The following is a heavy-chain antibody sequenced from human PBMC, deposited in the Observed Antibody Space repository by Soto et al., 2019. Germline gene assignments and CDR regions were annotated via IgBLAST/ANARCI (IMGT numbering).Heavy chain of an antibody. V-gene: IGHV3-66*02. CDR1: GFTVSNYY. D-gene: IGHD3-9*01. J-gene: IGHJ3*02. CDR2: IYDDGRI. CDR3: AKGEAGRYFDWLFSLDAFDI. Sequence: PGGSLRLSCAASGFTVSNYYMSWVRQAPGKGLEWVSVIYDDGRIYYADSVKGRFTISRDNSKNTLYLQMNSLRAEDTAVYYCAKGEAGRYFDWLFSLDAFDIWGQGTMVTVSS.